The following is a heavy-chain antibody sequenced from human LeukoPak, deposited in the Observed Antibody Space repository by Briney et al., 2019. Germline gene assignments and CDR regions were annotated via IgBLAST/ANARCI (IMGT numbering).Heavy chain of an antibody. J-gene: IGHJ5*02. CDR2: INHSGST. Sequence: SETLSLTCAVYGGSFSGYYWSWIRQPPGKGLEWIGAINHSGSTNYNPSLKSRVTISVDTSKNQFSLKLSSVTAADTAVYYCARQRRYDFWSGYLNWFDPWSQGTLVTVSS. V-gene: IGHV4-34*01. D-gene: IGHD3-3*01. CDR3: ARQRRYDFWSGYLNWFDP. CDR1: GGSFSGYY.